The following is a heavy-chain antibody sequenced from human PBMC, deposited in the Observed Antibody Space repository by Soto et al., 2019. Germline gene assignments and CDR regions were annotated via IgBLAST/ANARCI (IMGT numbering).Heavy chain of an antibody. J-gene: IGHJ4*02. D-gene: IGHD3-22*01. CDR2: TRNKANSYTT. V-gene: IGHV3-72*01. CDR3: ARGSPYYYDSSGYYVDY. CDR1: GFTFSDHY. Sequence: GGSLRLSCAASGFTFSDHYMDWVRQAPGKGLEWVGRTRNKANSYTTEYAASVKGRFTISRDDAKNSMYLQMNSLKTEDTAVYYCARGSPYYYDSSGYYVDYWGQGTLVTVSS.